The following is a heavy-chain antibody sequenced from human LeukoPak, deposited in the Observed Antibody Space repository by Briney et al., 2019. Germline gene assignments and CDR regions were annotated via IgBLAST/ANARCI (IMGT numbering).Heavy chain of an antibody. V-gene: IGHV3-74*01. Sequence: GGSLRLSCAASGFTFSSYWVHWVRQAPGKGLLWVSRINSDGSSTWYADSVKGRFTISRDNAKNTLYLQMNSMRAEDTAVYYCARVYSSSSSDYWGQGTLVTVSS. CDR3: ARVYSSSSSDY. CDR2: INSDGSST. CDR1: GFTFSSYW. J-gene: IGHJ4*02. D-gene: IGHD6-6*01.